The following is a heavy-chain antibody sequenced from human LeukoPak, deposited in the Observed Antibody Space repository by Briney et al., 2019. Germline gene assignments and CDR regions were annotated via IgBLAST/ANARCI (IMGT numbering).Heavy chain of an antibody. J-gene: IGHJ5*02. D-gene: IGHD4-17*01. V-gene: IGHV5-10-1*01. Sequence: GESLRISSMGSGYSFTSYWISWVRQMPGKGLEWMGRIDPSDSYTNYSPSFQGHVTISADKSISTAYLQWSSLKASDTAMYYCARHVGYGDYEFDPWGQGTLVTVSS. CDR2: IDPSDSYT. CDR1: GYSFTSYW. CDR3: ARHVGYGDYEFDP.